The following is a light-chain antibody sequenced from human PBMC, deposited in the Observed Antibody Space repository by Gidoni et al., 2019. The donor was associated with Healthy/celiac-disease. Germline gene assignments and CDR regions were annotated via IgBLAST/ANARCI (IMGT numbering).Light chain of an antibody. V-gene: IGKV1-6*01. CDR1: QGIRND. J-gene: IGKJ1*01. Sequence: AIQLTQSPSSLSASVGDRVTITCRASQGIRNDLGWYQQKPGKAPKLLIYAASSLQSGVPSRFSGSGSGTDFTLTISSLQPEDFSTYYCLQDYNYPWTFGQGTKVEIK. CDR2: AAS. CDR3: LQDYNYPWT.